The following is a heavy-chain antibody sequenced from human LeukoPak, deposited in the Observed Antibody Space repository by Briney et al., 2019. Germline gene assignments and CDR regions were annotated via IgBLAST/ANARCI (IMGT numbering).Heavy chain of an antibody. D-gene: IGHD5/OR15-5a*01. CDR1: GGSFSCYY. CDR2: INHSGST. CDR3: ARGPNDVYELSY. J-gene: IGHJ4*02. V-gene: IGHV4-34*01. Sequence: PSETLSLTCAVYGGSFSCYYWSWIRQPPGKGLEWIGEINHSGSTNYNPSLKSRVTISVDTSKNQFSLKLSSVTAADTAVYYCARGPNDVYELSYWRQGTLVTVSS.